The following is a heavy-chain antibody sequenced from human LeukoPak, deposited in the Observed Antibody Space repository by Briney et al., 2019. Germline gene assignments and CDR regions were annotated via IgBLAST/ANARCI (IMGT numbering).Heavy chain of an antibody. CDR3: ARDRPHSGGDFDY. V-gene: IGHV3-11*04. CDR1: GFTSSDYY. J-gene: IGHJ4*02. Sequence: KPGGSLRLSCAASGFTSSDYYMSWIRQAPGKGLEWVSYISSSGSTIHYADSVKGRFTISRDNAKNSLYLQMNSLRAEDTAVYYCARDRPHSGGDFDYWGQGTLVTVSS. CDR2: ISSSGSTI. D-gene: IGHD2-21*01.